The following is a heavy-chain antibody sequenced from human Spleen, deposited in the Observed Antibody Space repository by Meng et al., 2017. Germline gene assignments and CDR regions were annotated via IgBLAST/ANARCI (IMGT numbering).Heavy chain of an antibody. CDR3: ARDGAGNDFDS. CDR1: GFTFSTYW. V-gene: IGHV3-74*01. D-gene: IGHD1-1*01. Sequence: EVQLVESGGGLVQPGGSLRLSCAASGFTFSTYWMHWVRHTPEKGLMWVSRVSRDGDTTTYADSVKGRFTISRDNAKNTVYLQMNSLRVEDTAVYYCARDGAGNDFDSWGQGTLVTVSS. CDR2: VSRDGDTT. J-gene: IGHJ5*01.